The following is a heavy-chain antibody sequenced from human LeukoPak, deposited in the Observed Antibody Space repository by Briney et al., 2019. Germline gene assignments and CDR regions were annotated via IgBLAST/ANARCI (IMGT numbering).Heavy chain of an antibody. V-gene: IGHV4-59*12. Sequence: SETLSLTCTVSGGSFSSYYWTWIRQPPGKRQQWIGYIYYIGSTSYNPSLKSRVAMSVDTSKNQFSLKLSSMTAADTAVYYCASHKGRATAVDYWGQGTLVTVSS. CDR2: IYYIGST. CDR3: ASHKGRATAVDY. J-gene: IGHJ4*02. CDR1: GGSFSSYY. D-gene: IGHD2-21*02.